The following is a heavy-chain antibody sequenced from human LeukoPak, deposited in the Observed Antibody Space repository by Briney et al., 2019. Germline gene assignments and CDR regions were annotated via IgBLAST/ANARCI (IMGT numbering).Heavy chain of an antibody. V-gene: IGHV3-23*01. CDR1: GFTFSSYA. CDR3: AKDQRAKMATTVYYFDY. D-gene: IGHD5-24*01. CDR2: ISGSGGST. Sequence: PGGSLRLSCAASGFTFSSYAMSWVRQAPGKGLEWVSAISGSGGSTYYADSVKGRFTISRDNSKNTLYLQMNSLRAEDTAVYYCAKDQRAKMATTVYYFDYWGQGTLVTVSS. J-gene: IGHJ4*02.